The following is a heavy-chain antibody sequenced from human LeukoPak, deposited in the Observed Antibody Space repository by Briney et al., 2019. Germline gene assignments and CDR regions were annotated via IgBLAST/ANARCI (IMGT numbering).Heavy chain of an antibody. D-gene: IGHD4-17*01. CDR3: AKDGDYGDYPLLGGFDP. J-gene: IGHJ5*02. V-gene: IGHV3-7*03. CDR1: GFTLRTFG. CDR2: IKQDGSEK. Sequence: GGSLRLSCTASGFTLRTFGMSWVRQAPGKGLEWVANIKQDGSEKYYVDSVKGRFTISRDNSKNTLYLQMNSLRAEDTAVYYCAKDGDYGDYPLLGGFDPWGQGTLVTVSS.